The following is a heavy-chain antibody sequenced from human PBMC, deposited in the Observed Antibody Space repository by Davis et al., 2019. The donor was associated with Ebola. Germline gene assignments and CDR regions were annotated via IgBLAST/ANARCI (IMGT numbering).Heavy chain of an antibody. V-gene: IGHV4-34*01. J-gene: IGHJ5*02. Sequence: SETLSLTCSVDGGSLSGYYWTWIRHSPGKGLEWIGEINQSGNTNYSPSLKSRLIITRDTSKSQFSLTLSSVTAADTAIYYCARGPGSGWSYFGPWGQGTLVTVSS. CDR2: INQSGNT. CDR1: GGSLSGYY. CDR3: ARGPGSGWSYFGP. D-gene: IGHD6-19*01.